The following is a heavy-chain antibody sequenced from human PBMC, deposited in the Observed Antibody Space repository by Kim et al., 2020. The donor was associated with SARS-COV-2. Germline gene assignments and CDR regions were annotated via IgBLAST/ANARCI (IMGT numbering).Heavy chain of an antibody. V-gene: IGHV1-2*02. D-gene: IGHD5-18*01. Sequence: NYARKFQGRVTMTRDTSISTAYMELSRLRSDDTAVYYCAVGYTAMAPFDYWGQGTLVTVSS. CDR3: AVGYTAMAPFDY. J-gene: IGHJ4*02.